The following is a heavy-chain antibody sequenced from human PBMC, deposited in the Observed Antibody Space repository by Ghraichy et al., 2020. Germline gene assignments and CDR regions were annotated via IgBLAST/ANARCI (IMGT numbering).Heavy chain of an antibody. CDR3: ARGPRIYGVYYYYGMDV. CDR2: INHSGST. CDR1: GGSFSGYY. D-gene: IGHD4-17*01. Sequence: SQTLSLTCAVYGGSFSGYYWSWIRQPPGKGLEWIGEINHSGSTNYNPSLKSRVTISVDTSKNQFSLKLSSVTAADTAVYYCARGPRIYGVYYYYGMDVWGQGTTVTVSS. J-gene: IGHJ6*02. V-gene: IGHV4-34*01.